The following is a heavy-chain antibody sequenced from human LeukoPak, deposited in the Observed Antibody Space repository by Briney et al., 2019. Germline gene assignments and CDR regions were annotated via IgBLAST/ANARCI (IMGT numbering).Heavy chain of an antibody. J-gene: IGHJ4*02. CDR3: AKDSESNIAVAGSAGSYFDY. CDR2: ISGSGGSTYYADSVKVGST. CDR1: GFTFSSYA. Sequence: GGSLRLSCAASGFTFSSYAMSWVRQAPGKGLEWVSAISGSGGSTYYADSVKVGSTYYADSVKGRFTISRDNSKNTLYLQMNSLRAEDTALYYCAKDSESNIAVAGSAGSYFDYWGQGTLVTVSS. D-gene: IGHD6-19*01. V-gene: IGHV3-23*01.